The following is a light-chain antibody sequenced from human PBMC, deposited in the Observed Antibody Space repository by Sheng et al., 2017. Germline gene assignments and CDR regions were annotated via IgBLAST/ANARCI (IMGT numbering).Light chain of an antibody. CDR1: SGHSSYI. CDR2: LEGSGSY. Sequence: QPVLTQSPSASASLGSSVKLTCTLSSGHSSYIIAWHQQQPGKAPRYLMKLEGSGSYNKGSGVPDRFSGSSSGADRYLTISNLQSEDEADYYCETWDSNTNWVFGGGTKLTVL. J-gene: IGLJ3*02. V-gene: IGLV4-60*03. CDR3: ETWDSNTNWV.